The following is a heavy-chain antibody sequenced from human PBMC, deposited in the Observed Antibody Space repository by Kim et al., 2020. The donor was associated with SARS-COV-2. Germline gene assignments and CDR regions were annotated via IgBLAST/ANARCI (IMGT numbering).Heavy chain of an antibody. J-gene: IGHJ3*02. D-gene: IGHD2-2*01. CDR3: AREEYQLSNAFDI. CDR1: GFTFSSYG. V-gene: IGHV3-33*01. Sequence: GGSLRLSCAASGFTFSSYGMHWVRQAPGKGLEWVAVIWYDGSNKYYADSVKGRFTISRDNSKNTLYLQMNSLRAEDTAVYYCAREEYQLSNAFDIWGQGTMVTVSS. CDR2: IWYDGSNK.